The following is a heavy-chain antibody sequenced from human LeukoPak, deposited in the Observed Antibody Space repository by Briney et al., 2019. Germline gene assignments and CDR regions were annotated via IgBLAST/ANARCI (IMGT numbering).Heavy chain of an antibody. CDR2: ISGSGGST. D-gene: IGHD3-22*01. J-gene: IGHJ4*02. Sequence: QSGGSLRLSCAASGFTLSSYAMSWVRQAPGKGLEWVSAISGSGGSTYYADSVKGRFTISRDNSKNTLYLQMNSLRAEDTAVYYCAKGHQPYYYDSSGYFNYWGQGTLVTVSS. V-gene: IGHV3-23*01. CDR3: AKGHQPYYYDSSGYFNY. CDR1: GFTLSSYA.